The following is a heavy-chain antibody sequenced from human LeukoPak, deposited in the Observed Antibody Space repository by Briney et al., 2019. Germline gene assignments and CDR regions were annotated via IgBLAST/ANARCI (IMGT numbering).Heavy chain of an antibody. CDR3: ARSTTPNENEYFEH. J-gene: IGHJ1*01. D-gene: IGHD2/OR15-2a*01. CDR2: INPNSGGT. Sequence: ASVKVSCKSSGYTFTGYYILWVRQAPGQGLEWMGWINPNSGGTNYIQKFQGRVTMTRDTSISTASMELSRLRFDDTAVYYCARSTTPNENEYFEHWGQGTLVTVSS. CDR1: GYTFTGYY. V-gene: IGHV1-2*02.